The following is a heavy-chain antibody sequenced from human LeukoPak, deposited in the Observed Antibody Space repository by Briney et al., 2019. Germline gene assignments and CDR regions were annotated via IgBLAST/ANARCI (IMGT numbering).Heavy chain of an antibody. J-gene: IGHJ4*02. CDR1: GFAFSNHA. CDR3: ATVRGSDGNFYIDY. D-gene: IGHD2-15*01. CDR2: ISYDGNNK. Sequence: GGSLRLSCAASGFAFSNHALQWVRQAPGKGLEWIAVISYDGNNKYYVDSVKGRFTISRDNSKNTLYLQMSSLRAEDTAVYYCATVRGSDGNFYIDYWGQGTLVTVSS. V-gene: IGHV3-30-3*01.